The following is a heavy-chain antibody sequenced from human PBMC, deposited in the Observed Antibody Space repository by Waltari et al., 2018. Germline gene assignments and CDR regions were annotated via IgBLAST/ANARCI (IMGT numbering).Heavy chain of an antibody. CDR1: GGTFSSCT. CDR2: IIPIFGTA. CDR3: ARQNLGPADYGDALGY. Sequence: QVQLVQSGAEVKKPGSSVKVSCKASGGTFSSCTISWVRQAPGQGLEWMGGIIPIFGTANYAQKFQGRVTITTDESTSTAYMELSSLRSEDTAVYYCARQNLGPADYGDALGYWGQGTLVTVSS. J-gene: IGHJ4*02. D-gene: IGHD4-17*01. V-gene: IGHV1-69*05.